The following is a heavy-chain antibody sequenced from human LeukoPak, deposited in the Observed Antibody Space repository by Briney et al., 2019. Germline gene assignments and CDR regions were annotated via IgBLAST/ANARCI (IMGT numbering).Heavy chain of an antibody. J-gene: IGHJ4*02. V-gene: IGHV4-59*01. CDR3: ARAAGNYYDSSGSSTTYYFDY. D-gene: IGHD3-22*01. CDR2: IYYSGST. CDR1: GGSISSYY. Sequence: PSETLSLTCTVSGGSISSYYWSWTRQPPGKGLEWIGYIYYSGSTNYNPSLKSRVTISVDTSRNQFSLKLSSVTAADTAVYYCARAAGNYYDSSGSSTTYYFDYWGQGTLVTVSS.